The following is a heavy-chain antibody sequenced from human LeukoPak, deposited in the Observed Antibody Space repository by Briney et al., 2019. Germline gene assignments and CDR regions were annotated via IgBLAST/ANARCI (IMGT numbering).Heavy chain of an antibody. Sequence: ASVKVSCKASGYTFTSYAMHWVRQAPGQRLEWMGWINAGNGNTKYSQEFQGRVTITRDTSASTAYMELSSLRSEDMAVYYCARSAVTVWELKNWFDPWGQGTLVTVSS. J-gene: IGHJ5*02. V-gene: IGHV1-3*03. D-gene: IGHD3-16*01. CDR3: ARSAVTVWELKNWFDP. CDR2: INAGNGNT. CDR1: GYTFTSYA.